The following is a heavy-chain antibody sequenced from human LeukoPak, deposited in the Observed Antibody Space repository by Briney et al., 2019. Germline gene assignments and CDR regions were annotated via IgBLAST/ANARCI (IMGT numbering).Heavy chain of an antibody. CDR1: GGSISSSSYY. Sequence: SETLSLTCTVSGGSISSSSYYWGWIRQPPGTGLEWIGSIYYSGSTYYNPSLKSRVTISVDTFKNQFSLKLSSVTAADTAVYYCARECRYYDFWSGYYIFRWFDPWGQGTLVTVSS. D-gene: IGHD3-3*01. CDR3: ARECRYYDFWSGYYIFRWFDP. CDR2: IYYSGST. V-gene: IGHV4-39*07. J-gene: IGHJ5*02.